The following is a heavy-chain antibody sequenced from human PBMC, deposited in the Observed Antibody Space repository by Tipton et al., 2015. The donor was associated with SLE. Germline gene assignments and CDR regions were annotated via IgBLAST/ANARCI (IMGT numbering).Heavy chain of an antibody. CDR2: IYYSGST. J-gene: IGHJ3*02. V-gene: IGHV4-39*07. Sequence: LRLSCTVSGGSISSSSYYWGWIRQPPGKGLEWIGSIYYSGSTYYNPSLKSRVTISVDTSKNQFSLKLSSVTAADTAVYYCARGRENQLLYCAFDIWGQGTMGTVSS. D-gene: IGHD2-2*02. CDR3: ARGRENQLLYCAFDI. CDR1: GGSISSSSYY.